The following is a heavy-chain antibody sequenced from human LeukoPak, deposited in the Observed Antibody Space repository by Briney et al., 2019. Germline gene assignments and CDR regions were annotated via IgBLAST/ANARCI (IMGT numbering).Heavy chain of an antibody. J-gene: IGHJ5*02. CDR3: AKGRGSTSCSGVHCWFDP. Sequence: GGSLRLSCAASGFTFSSYAMSWVRQAPGKGLEWVSAISGSGGSTYYADSVKGRFTISRDNSKNTLYLQMNSLRAEDTAVYYCAKGRGSTSCSGVHCWFDPWGQGTLVTVSS. V-gene: IGHV3-23*01. CDR2: ISGSGGST. D-gene: IGHD2-2*01. CDR1: GFTFSSYA.